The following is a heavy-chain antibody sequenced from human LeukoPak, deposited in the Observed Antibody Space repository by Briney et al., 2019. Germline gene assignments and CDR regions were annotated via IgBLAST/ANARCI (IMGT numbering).Heavy chain of an antibody. V-gene: IGHV5-51*01. D-gene: IGHD5-24*01. CDR1: AYSFTSYW. Sequence: GESLKISCKGSAYSFTSYWIAWVRQMPGQGLEWMGIIYPGDSDTRYSPSFQGQVTISADKSISTAYLQWSSLKASDTAMYCCARQDGDGLYFFDYWGQGTLVTVSS. CDR3: ARQDGDGLYFFDY. J-gene: IGHJ4*02. CDR2: IYPGDSDT.